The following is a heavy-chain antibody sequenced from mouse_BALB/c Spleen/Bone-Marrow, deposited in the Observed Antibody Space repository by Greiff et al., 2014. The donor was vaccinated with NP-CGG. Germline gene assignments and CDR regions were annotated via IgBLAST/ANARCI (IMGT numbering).Heavy chain of an antibody. Sequence: EVQRVESGGDLVKPGGSLKLSCAASGFTFSSYGMSWVRQTPDKRLEWVATISSGGSYTYYPDSVKGRFTISRDNAKNTLYLQMSSLKSEDTAMYYCARQTYYDYDGYFDYWDQGTTPTVSS. CDR3: ARQTYYDYDGYFDY. V-gene: IGHV5-6*01. J-gene: IGHJ2*01. CDR1: GFTFSSYG. D-gene: IGHD2-4*01. CDR2: ISSGGSYT.